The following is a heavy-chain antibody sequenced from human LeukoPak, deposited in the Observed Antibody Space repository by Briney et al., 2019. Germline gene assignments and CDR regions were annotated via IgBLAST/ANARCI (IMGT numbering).Heavy chain of an antibody. CDR2: ISSSSSTI. J-gene: IGHJ4*02. V-gene: IGHV3-48*04. CDR3: ARVVGAVAGKGGNFDS. Sequence: GGSLRLSCAASGFTFSSYSMNWVRQAPGKGLEWVSYISSSSSTIYYADSVKGRFTISRDNAKSTLYLQMNSLRGEDTAIYYCARVVGAVAGKGGNFDSWGQGTLVTVSS. D-gene: IGHD6-19*01. CDR1: GFTFSSYS.